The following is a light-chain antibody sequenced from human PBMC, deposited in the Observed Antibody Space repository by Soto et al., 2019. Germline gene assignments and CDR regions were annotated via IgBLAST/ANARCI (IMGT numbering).Light chain of an antibody. CDR1: QDISNY. CDR3: QHYYSYPHT. V-gene: IGKV1-8*01. J-gene: IGKJ2*01. Sequence: AIRMTQSPSSFSASPGDRVTITCWASQDISNYLAWYQQKPGKAPKLLIYAASSLQSGVPSRFSASGSGTDFTLTISYLQSEDFATYYCQHYYSYPHTFGQGTKLEIK. CDR2: AAS.